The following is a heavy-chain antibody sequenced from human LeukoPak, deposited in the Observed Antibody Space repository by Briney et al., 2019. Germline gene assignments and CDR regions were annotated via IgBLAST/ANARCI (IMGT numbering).Heavy chain of an antibody. CDR3: GKNYDKKGDYDFWSGPYWYFDL. Sequence: SETLSLTCTVSGGSISSSTSFWAWIRQPPGKGLEWIGSIYYSGSTYYNPSLKSRVTISVDTSKNQFSLKLSSVTAADTAVYYCGKNYDKKGDYDFWSGPYWYFDLWGRGTLVTVSS. D-gene: IGHD3-3*01. J-gene: IGHJ2*01. CDR2: IYYSGST. CDR1: GGSISSSTSF. V-gene: IGHV4-39*01.